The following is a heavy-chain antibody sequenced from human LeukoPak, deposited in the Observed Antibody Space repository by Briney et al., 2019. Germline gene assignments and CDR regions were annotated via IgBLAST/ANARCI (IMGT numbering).Heavy chain of an antibody. CDR1: GYSFTSYW. V-gene: IGHV5-51*01. J-gene: IGHJ3*02. CDR3: ARPTEPFRDWLEVDAFDI. CDR2: IYPGDSDT. Sequence: GESLKISCKGSGYSFTSYWIGWVRQMPGKGLEWMGIIYPGDSDTRYSPSFQGQVTISADKSISAAYLQWSSLKASDTAMYYCARPTEPFRDWLEVDAFDIWGQGTMVTVSS. D-gene: IGHD3/OR15-3a*01.